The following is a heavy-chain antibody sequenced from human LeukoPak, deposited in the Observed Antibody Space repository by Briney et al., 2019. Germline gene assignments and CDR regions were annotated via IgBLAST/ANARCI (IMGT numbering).Heavy chain of an antibody. CDR1: GYTFTSYD. J-gene: IGHJ5*02. Sequence: ASVKVSCKASGYTFTSYDINWVRQAPGQGLEWMGGIIPIFGTANYAQKFQGRVTITADESTSTAYMELSSLRSEDTAVYYCARDGPHSSGLNWFDPWGQGTLVTVSS. V-gene: IGHV1-69*13. CDR2: IIPIFGTA. D-gene: IGHD6-19*01. CDR3: ARDGPHSSGLNWFDP.